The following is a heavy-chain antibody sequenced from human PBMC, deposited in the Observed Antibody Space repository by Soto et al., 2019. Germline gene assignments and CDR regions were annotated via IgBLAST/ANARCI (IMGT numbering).Heavy chain of an antibody. CDR2: ISDTGSSH. J-gene: IGHJ4*02. V-gene: IGHV3-30*18. CDR3: AKDRGGDCPDNSCYFGADY. D-gene: IGHD2-2*01. CDR1: GFTVSSYG. Sequence: WWSLRLSCLGSGFTVSSYGMHWFRQAPGKGLECVAVISDTGSSHYYAASVEGRFTISRENSKNTLSLHMDRLRVEDTAVYYCAKDRGGDCPDNSCYFGADYWGQGTPVTVSS.